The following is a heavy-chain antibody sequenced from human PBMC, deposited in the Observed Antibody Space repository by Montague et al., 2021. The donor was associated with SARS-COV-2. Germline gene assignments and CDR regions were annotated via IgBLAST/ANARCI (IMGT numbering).Heavy chain of an antibody. J-gene: IGHJ3*02. CDR3: ARGSGWMGNAFDI. CDR1: GGSISSYY. V-gene: IGHV4-59*01. CDR2: IYYSGST. D-gene: IGHD6-19*01. Sequence: SETLSLTCTLSGGSISSYYCSWIRQPPGKGLEWIGYIYYSGSTNXNPSLKSRVTISVDTSKNQFSLKLSSVTAAVTAVYYCARGSGWMGNAFDIWGQGTMVTVSS.